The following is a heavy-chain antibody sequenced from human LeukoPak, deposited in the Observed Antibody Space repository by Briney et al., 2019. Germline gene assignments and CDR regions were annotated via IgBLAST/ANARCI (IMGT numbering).Heavy chain of an antibody. D-gene: IGHD1-26*01. CDR3: AKVGGEPRTPGTYMDV. CDR2: ISGSGGST. J-gene: IGHJ6*03. V-gene: IGHV3-23*01. Sequence: GGSLRLSCAASGFTFSSYAMSWVRQAPGKGLEWVSAISGSGGSTYYADSVKGRFTISRDNSKNTLYLQMNSLRAEDTAVYYCAKVGGEPRTPGTYMDVWGKGTTVTVSS. CDR1: GFTFSSYA.